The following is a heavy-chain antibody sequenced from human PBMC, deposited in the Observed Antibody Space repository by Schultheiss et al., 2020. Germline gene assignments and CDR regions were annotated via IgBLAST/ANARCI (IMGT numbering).Heavy chain of an antibody. V-gene: IGHV1-2*02. CDR1: GYTFTSYY. D-gene: IGHD3-3*01. CDR2: IIPIFGTA. Sequence: ASVKVSCKASGYTFTSYYMHWVRQAPGQGLEWMGGIIPIFGTANYAQKFQGRVTMTRDTSISTAYMELSRLRSDDTAVYYCARDASPALLRFLDLDYWGQGALVNVSS. J-gene: IGHJ4*02. CDR3: ARDASPALLRFLDLDY.